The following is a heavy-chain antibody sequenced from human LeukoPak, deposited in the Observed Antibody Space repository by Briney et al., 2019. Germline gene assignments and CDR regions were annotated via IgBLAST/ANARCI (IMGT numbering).Heavy chain of an antibody. Sequence: KPGGSLRLSCAASGFTFSSFALSWVRQAPGKGLEWLSTFSGNDGYTYYADSVRGRFTISRDNSKNTVYLQMNSLRAEDTADYYCAKRSTGYYFDSWGQGTLVTVSS. J-gene: IGHJ4*02. CDR3: AKRSTGYYFDS. V-gene: IGHV3-23*01. CDR2: FSGNDGYT. CDR1: GFTFSSFA. D-gene: IGHD2-2*01.